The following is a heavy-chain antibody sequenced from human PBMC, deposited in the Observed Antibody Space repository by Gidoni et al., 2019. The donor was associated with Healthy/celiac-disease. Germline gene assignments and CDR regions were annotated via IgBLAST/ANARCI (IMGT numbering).Heavy chain of an antibody. Sequence: EVQLVESGGGLVQPGRSLRLSCQASGFTFGDYAMSWVRQAPGKGLGCVGCIRSKAYGGTTEYAASVKGRFTISRDDSKGIADLQMNSLKTEDTAVYYCTRDWYYYDSSGYPVGDYWGQGTLVTVSS. J-gene: IGHJ4*02. D-gene: IGHD3-22*01. CDR2: IRSKAYGGTT. CDR1: GFTFGDYA. CDR3: TRDWYYYDSSGYPVGDY. V-gene: IGHV3-49*04.